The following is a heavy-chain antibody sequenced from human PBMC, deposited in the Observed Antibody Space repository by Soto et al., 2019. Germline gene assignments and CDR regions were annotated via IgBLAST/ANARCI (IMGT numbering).Heavy chain of an antibody. J-gene: IGHJ3*02. Sequence: AGSLRLSCGLSGGMFSDYAMSWGRQTQGKGLEWVSGISGSGGSTYYAASVKGRFTISRDNSNNTLFLQMSGLRADDAAVYYCAKRKGDYTGSAFDIWGQGTMVTVS. V-gene: IGHV3-23*01. CDR2: ISGSGGST. CDR1: GGMFSDYA. CDR3: AKRKGDYTGSAFDI. D-gene: IGHD1-1*01.